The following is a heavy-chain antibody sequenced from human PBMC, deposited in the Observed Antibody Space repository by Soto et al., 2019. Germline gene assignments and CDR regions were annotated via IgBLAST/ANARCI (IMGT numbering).Heavy chain of an antibody. V-gene: IGHV1-8*01. CDR2: MNPNSGNT. Sequence: ASVKVSCKASGYTFTSYDINWVRQATGQGLEWMEWMNPNSGNTGYAQKFQGRVTMTRNTSISTAYMELSSLRSEDTAVYYCARRREDCSSTSCYFAEDYYYYMDVWGKGTTVTVSS. CDR1: GYTFTSYD. D-gene: IGHD2-2*01. CDR3: ARRREDCSSTSCYFAEDYYYYMDV. J-gene: IGHJ6*03.